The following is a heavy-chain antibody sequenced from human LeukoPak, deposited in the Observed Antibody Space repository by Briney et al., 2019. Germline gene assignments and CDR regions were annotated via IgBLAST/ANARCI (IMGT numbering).Heavy chain of an antibody. CDR2: INHSGST. Sequence: PSETLSLTCAVYGGSFSGYYWSWIRQPPGKGLEWIGEINHSGSTNYNPSLKSRVTISVDTSKNQFSLKLSSVTAADTAVYYCARWSRVNIVATITSGSYSSPGPAYDIWGQGTMVTVSS. CDR3: ARWSRVNIVATITSGSYSSPGPAYDI. CDR1: GGSFSGYY. D-gene: IGHD5-12*01. J-gene: IGHJ3*02. V-gene: IGHV4-34*01.